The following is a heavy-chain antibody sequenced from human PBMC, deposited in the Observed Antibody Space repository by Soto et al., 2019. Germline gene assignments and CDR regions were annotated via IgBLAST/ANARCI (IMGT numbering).Heavy chain of an antibody. CDR2: ISHDGKVK. CDR1: GFTFSRYG. D-gene: IGHD1-26*01. J-gene: IGHJ4*02. V-gene: IGHV3-30*18. Sequence: QVQLVESGGGVVQPGRSLRLSCAASGFTFSRYGMHWVRQAPGKGLEWVTVISHDGKVKYNVDYVKDRFTISRDNSKNPLPLQINSLSAEATGVYYCAKEYTQYRGSSLDYWGQGTLVTVSS. CDR3: AKEYTQYRGSSLDY.